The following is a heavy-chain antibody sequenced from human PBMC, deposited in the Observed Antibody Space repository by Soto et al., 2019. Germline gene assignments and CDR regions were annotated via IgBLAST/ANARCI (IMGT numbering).Heavy chain of an antibody. Sequence: GWSLRLSCAASGFTFTTYALHWVRQAPGKGLEWVAVISYDGSNKYYADSVKGRFTISRDNSKNTLYLQMNSLRAEDTAVYYCAKSAASIMITFGGVIVDYFDFWGQGTLVTVSS. CDR2: ISYDGSNK. V-gene: IGHV3-30-3*01. D-gene: IGHD3-16*02. J-gene: IGHJ4*02. CDR3: AKSAASIMITFGGVIVDYFDF. CDR1: GFTFTTYA.